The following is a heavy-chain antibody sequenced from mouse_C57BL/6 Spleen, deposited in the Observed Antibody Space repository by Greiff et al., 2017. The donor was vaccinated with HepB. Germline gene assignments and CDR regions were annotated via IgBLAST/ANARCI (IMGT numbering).Heavy chain of an antibody. CDR2: INPSTGGT. CDR3: ARRDYDTAY. Sequence: VQLQQSGPELVKPGASVKISCKASGYSFTGYYMNWVKQSPEKSLEWIGEINPSTGGTTYNQKFKAKATLTVDKSSSTAYMQLKSLTSEDSAVYYCARRDYDTAYWGQGTLVTVSA. V-gene: IGHV1-42*01. J-gene: IGHJ3*01. D-gene: IGHD2-4*01. CDR1: GYSFTGYY.